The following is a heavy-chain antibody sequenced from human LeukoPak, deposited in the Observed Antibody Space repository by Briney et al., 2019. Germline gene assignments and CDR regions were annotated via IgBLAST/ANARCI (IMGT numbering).Heavy chain of an antibody. CDR2: INHSGST. D-gene: IGHD2-2*01. V-gene: IGHV4-34*01. Sequence: PSETLSLTCAVYGGSFSGYYWSWIRQPPGKGLEWIGEINHSGSTNYNPSLKSRVTISVDTSKNQFSLKLSSVTAADTAVYYCASGRVVPAANRGVYFDYWGQGTLVTVSS. CDR1: GGSFSGYY. CDR3: ASGRVVPAANRGVYFDY. J-gene: IGHJ4*02.